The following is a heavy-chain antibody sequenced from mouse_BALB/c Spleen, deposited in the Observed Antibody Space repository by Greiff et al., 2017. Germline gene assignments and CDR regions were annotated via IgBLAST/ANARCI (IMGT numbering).Heavy chain of an antibody. CDR2: ISSGGSYT. V-gene: IGHV5-6*01. Sequence: EVMLVESGGDLVKPGGSLKLSCAASGFTFSSYGMSWVRQTPDKRLEWVATISSGGSYTYYPDSVKGRFTISRDNAKNTLYLQMSSLKSEDTAMYYCARAYEYYFDYWGQGTTLTVSS. CDR3: ARAYEYYFDY. CDR1: GFTFSSYG. D-gene: IGHD6-5*01. J-gene: IGHJ2*01.